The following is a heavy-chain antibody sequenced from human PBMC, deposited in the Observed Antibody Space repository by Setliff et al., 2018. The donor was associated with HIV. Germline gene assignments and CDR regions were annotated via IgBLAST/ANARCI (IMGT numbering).Heavy chain of an antibody. CDR1: GGSISSYY. Sequence: SETLSLTCTVSGGSISSYYWSWIRQPPGKGLEWIGYIFSSGITYYSPSLHSRVTISLDTSKNQFSLNLTSITAADTAVYYCTRDTGGGGFPMDVWGKGTTVTVSS. V-gene: IGHV4-59*12. J-gene: IGHJ6*03. CDR3: TRDTGGGGFPMDV. D-gene: IGHD2-15*01. CDR2: IFSSGIT.